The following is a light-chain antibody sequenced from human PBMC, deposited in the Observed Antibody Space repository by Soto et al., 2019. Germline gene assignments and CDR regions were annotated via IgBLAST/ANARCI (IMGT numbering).Light chain of an antibody. V-gene: IGKV3-11*01. CDR1: QSVSSY. CDR3: QQRSNWPRLT. J-gene: IGKJ4*01. Sequence: EIVLTQSPATLYLSPGERATLSCRASQSVSSYLAWYQQKPGQAPRLLIYDASNRATGIPARFSGSGSGTDFTLTISSLEPEEFAVYYCQQRSNWPRLTFGGGTKVELK. CDR2: DAS.